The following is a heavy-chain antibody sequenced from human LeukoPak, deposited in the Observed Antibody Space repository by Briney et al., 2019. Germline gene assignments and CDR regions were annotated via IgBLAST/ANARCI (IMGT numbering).Heavy chain of an antibody. V-gene: IGHV1-18*01. J-gene: IGHJ4*02. CDR1: GYTFTSYG. CDR2: ISANTGNT. CDR3: ARVHYYDRSGSHFDY. D-gene: IGHD3-22*01. Sequence: ASVNVSCKASGYTFTSYGLTWLRQAPAQGLEWMVWISANTGNTNYAQKFQGRATMTRDTSTSTAYMELRSLRSDDTAVYYCARVHYYDRSGSHFDYWGQGTPVTVSS.